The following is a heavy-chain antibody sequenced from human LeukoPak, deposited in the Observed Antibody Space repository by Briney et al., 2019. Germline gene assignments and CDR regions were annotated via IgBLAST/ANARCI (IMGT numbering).Heavy chain of an antibody. Sequence: GGSLRLSCAASGFTFSSYAMSWVRQAPGKGLEWVSAISGSGGSTYYADSVKGRFTISRDNSKNTLYLQMNSLRAEDTAVYYCAKDPVLWFGELFLGNYFDYWGQGTLVTVSS. CDR1: GFTFSSYA. CDR2: ISGSGGST. J-gene: IGHJ4*02. CDR3: AKDPVLWFGELFLGNYFDY. D-gene: IGHD3-10*01. V-gene: IGHV3-23*01.